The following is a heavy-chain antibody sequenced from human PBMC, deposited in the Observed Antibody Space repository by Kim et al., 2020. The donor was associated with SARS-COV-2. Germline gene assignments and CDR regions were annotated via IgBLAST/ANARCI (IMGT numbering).Heavy chain of an antibody. CDR2: INAGNGNT. D-gene: IGHD3-10*01. J-gene: IGHJ6*02. CDR3: ARDLSEPIPELRPLYYGMDV. Sequence: ASVKVSCKASGYTFTSYAMHWVRQAPGQRLEWMGWINAGNGNTKYSQKFQGRVTITRDTSASTAYMELSSLRSEDTAVYYCARDLSEPIPELRPLYYGMDVWGQGTTVTVSS. V-gene: IGHV1-3*01. CDR1: GYTFTSYA.